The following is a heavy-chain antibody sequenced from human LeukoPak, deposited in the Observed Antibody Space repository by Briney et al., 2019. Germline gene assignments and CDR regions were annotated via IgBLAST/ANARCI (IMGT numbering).Heavy chain of an antibody. V-gene: IGHV3-74*01. CDR1: GFTFSRLW. CDR2: INTDVSNT. CDR3: AKCSGGNCYHSDDH. D-gene: IGHD2-15*01. Sequence: GGSLRLSCAASGFTFSRLWMHWVRQAPGKGLVWVSRINTDVSNTIYADSVKGRFTISRDNAKNTLYPQMNSLRAEDTAVYYCAKCSGGNCYHSDDHWGQGTLVTVSP. J-gene: IGHJ5*02.